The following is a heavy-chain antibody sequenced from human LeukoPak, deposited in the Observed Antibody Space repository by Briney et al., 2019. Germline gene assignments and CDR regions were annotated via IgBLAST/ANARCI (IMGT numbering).Heavy chain of an antibody. CDR1: GFTFSSYA. D-gene: IGHD6-13*01. CDR3: AKDRRSSSWCFDY. V-gene: IGHV3-30*02. Sequence: PGGSLRLSCAASGFTFSSYAMSWVRQAPGKGLEWVAFIRYDGSNKYYADSVKGRFTISRDNSKNTLYLQMNSLRAEDTAVYYCAKDRRSSSWCFDYWGQGTLVTVSS. CDR2: IRYDGSNK. J-gene: IGHJ4*02.